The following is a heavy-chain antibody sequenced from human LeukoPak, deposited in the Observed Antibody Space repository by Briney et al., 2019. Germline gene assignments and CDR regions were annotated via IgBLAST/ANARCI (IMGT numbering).Heavy chain of an antibody. V-gene: IGHV3-30-3*01. Sequence: GGSLRLSCAAPGFTLIRHVMHWVRQAPGQGLEWVAGMSSDGSVTYHGDILRGRITISRDNPNNTMYLQLNSLRADDTALYYCVRESARMAGAGTAFDLWGRGTRVTVSS. CDR3: VRESARMAGAGTAFDL. D-gene: IGHD6-13*01. J-gene: IGHJ3*01. CDR1: GFTLIRHV. CDR2: MSSDGSVT.